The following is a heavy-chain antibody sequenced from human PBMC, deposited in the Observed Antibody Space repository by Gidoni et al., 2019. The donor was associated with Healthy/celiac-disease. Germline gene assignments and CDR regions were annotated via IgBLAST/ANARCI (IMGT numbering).Heavy chain of an antibody. V-gene: IGHV4-34*01. CDR2: INHSGSN. CDR3: ARRRIAVGRGAFFH. Sequence: QVQLQPWGAGLLKPSETLSLTCAVHGGSFSGYYWRWLRQPPGKGLEWIGEINHSGSNNYHPSLKGRVTITGDTVKNQFSLKLSSVTAADTAVDYCARRRIAVGRGAFFHWGQGTLVTVSS. J-gene: IGHJ4*02. D-gene: IGHD6-19*01. CDR1: GGSFSGYY.